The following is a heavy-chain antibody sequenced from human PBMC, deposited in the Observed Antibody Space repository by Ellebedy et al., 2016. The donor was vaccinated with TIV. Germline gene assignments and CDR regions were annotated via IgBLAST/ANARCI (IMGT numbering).Heavy chain of an antibody. CDR1: GGSISSGGYY. J-gene: IGHJ6*02. CDR2: IYYSGST. Sequence: SETLSLTXTVSGGSISSGGYYWSWIRQHPGKGLEWIGYIYYSGSTNYNPSLKSRVTISVDTSKNQFSLKLSFVTAADTAVYYCAMESYDILTLGYYGMDVWGQGTTVTVSS. D-gene: IGHD3-9*01. CDR3: AMESYDILTLGYYGMDV. V-gene: IGHV4-31*03.